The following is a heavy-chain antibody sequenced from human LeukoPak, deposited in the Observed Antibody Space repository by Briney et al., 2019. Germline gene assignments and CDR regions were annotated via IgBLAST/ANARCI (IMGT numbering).Heavy chain of an antibody. D-gene: IGHD1-26*01. Sequence: TRGSLRLSCAASGFTFSNSWMIGVRQARGKGLEWVANINQDAREKYYVDSVKGRFTISRGNAKNSNYLQMNSLRAEDTAVYYCARDGELGSPADAFDIWGQGTMVTVSS. CDR2: INQDAREK. CDR1: GFTFSNSW. V-gene: IGHV3-7*01. CDR3: ARDGELGSPADAFDI. J-gene: IGHJ3*02.